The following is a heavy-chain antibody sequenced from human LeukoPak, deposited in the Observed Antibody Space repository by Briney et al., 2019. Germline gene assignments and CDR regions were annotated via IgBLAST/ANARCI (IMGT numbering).Heavy chain of an antibody. CDR2: SNSDGINT. CDR1: GFTFSSYW. CDR3: ARDLGQYYDTSDNWFDP. Sequence: GGSLRLSCAASGFTFSSYWMHWVRQAPGKGLVWVSRSNSDGINTSYADSVKGRFTISRDNAKNTLNLQMNSLRAEDTAVYYCARDLGQYYDTSDNWFDPWGQGTLVTVSS. V-gene: IGHV3-74*01. D-gene: IGHD3-22*01. J-gene: IGHJ5*02.